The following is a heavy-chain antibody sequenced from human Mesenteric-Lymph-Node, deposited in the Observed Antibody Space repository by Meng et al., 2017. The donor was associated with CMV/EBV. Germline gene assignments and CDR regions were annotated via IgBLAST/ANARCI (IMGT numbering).Heavy chain of an antibody. J-gene: IGHJ3*02. CDR1: AFTFSSFD. CDR3: AKDMDIVVVPAAHAFDI. CDR2: ISSGGGRT. V-gene: IGHV3-23*01. Sequence: GGSLRLSCAASAFTFSSFDMNWVRQAPGKGLEWVSGISSGGGRTYYADSVKGRFTISRDNSKNTLYLQMNSLRAEDTAVYYCAKDMDIVVVPAAHAFDIWGQGTMVTVSS. D-gene: IGHD2-2*03.